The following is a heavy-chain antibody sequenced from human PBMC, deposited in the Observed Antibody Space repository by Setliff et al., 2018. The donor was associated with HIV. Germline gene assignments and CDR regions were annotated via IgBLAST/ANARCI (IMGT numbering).Heavy chain of an antibody. CDR1: HGAISSNY. Sequence: SETLSLTCTVSHGAISSNYWSWIRQPPGKGLDWIGTFYYSGTTYYNPSLKSRVTISVDTSKNQFPLKLSSVTAADTAVYYCARIAFWAAAGINYYSYMDVWGKGTTVTVSS. CDR3: ARIAFWAAAGINYYSYMDV. CDR2: FYYSGTT. V-gene: IGHV4-39*01. J-gene: IGHJ6*03. D-gene: IGHD6-13*01.